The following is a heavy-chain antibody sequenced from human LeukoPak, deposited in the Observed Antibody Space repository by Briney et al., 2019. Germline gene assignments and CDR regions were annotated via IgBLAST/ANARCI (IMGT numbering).Heavy chain of an antibody. CDR3: ARDRIRRLGYFDY. CDR1: GYTFTGYY. CDR2: INPNSGGT. Sequence: ASAKVSCKASGYTFTGYYMHWVRQAPGQGLEWMGWINPNSGGTNYAQKFQGRVTMTRDTSISTAYMELSRLRSDDTAVYYCARDRIRRLGYFDYWGQGTLVTVSS. V-gene: IGHV1-2*02. J-gene: IGHJ4*02. D-gene: IGHD3-9*01.